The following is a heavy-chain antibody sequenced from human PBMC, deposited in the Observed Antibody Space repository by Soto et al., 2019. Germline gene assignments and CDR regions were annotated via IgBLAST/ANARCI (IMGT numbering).Heavy chain of an antibody. CDR1: GFTFSSYA. Sequence: QVQLVESGGGVVQPGRSLRLSCAASGFTFSSYAMHWVRQAPGKGLEWVAVISYDGSNKYYADSVKGRFTISRDNSKNTLYLQMNSLRAEDTAVYYCARVGAYYDSSGSLIREYYYYGMDVWGQGTTVTVSS. CDR3: ARVGAYYDSSGSLIREYYYYGMDV. J-gene: IGHJ6*02. V-gene: IGHV3-30-3*01. CDR2: ISYDGSNK. D-gene: IGHD3-22*01.